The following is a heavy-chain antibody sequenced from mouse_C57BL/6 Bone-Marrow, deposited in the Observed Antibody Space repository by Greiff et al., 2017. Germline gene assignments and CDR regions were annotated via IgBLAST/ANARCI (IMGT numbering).Heavy chain of an antibody. V-gene: IGHV8-8*01. Sequence: QVQLKESGPGILQPSQTLSLTCSFSGFSLSTFGMGVGWLRQPSGKGLEWLAHIWWDGDKYYNPALKRRLTVSKDTSKNQVFLKIANVDTADTATYYSARSNYGNLFAYWGQGTLVTVSA. J-gene: IGHJ3*01. CDR2: IWWDGDK. CDR1: GFSLSTFGMG. D-gene: IGHD2-1*01. CDR3: ARSNYGNLFAY.